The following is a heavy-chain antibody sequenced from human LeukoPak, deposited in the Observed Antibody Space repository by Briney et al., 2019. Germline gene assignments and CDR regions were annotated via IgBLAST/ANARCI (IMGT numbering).Heavy chain of an antibody. CDR3: ARESSSGGY. CDR2: ISTRGTYK. V-gene: IGHV3-21*01. J-gene: IGHJ4*02. Sequence: PGGSLRLSCGGSGFTFDSYTLIWYRQAPGKGLEWVSSISTRGTYKHYSDSVRGRFTISRDDAKNSLYLQMNSLRAEDTAVYFCARESSSGGYWGQGTLVTVSS. D-gene: IGHD1-26*01. CDR1: GFTFDSYT.